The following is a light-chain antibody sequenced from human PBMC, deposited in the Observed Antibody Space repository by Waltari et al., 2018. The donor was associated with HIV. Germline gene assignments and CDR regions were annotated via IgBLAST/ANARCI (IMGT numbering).Light chain of an antibody. J-gene: IGLJ2*01. CDR1: SSDVGGDNY. CDR2: EVS. CDR3: SSYAGSNNFV. V-gene: IGLV2-8*01. Sequence: QSALTQPPSASGSPGQSVTISCTGPSSDVGGDNYDSWYQQHPGKAPKLMIYEVSKRPSGVPDRFSGSKSGNTASLTVSGLQAEDEADYYCSSYAGSNNFVFGGGTKLTVL.